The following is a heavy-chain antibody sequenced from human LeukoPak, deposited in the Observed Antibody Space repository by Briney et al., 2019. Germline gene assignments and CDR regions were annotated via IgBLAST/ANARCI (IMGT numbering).Heavy chain of an antibody. D-gene: IGHD6-13*01. V-gene: IGHV1-8*01. CDR3: ARVGKIAAAGTSPPGY. CDR1: GYTFTSYD. Sequence: GASVKVSCKASGYTFTSYDINWVRQATGQGLEWMGWMNPNSGNTGYAQKFQGRVTMTRNTSISTAYMELSSLRSEGTAVYYCARVGKIAAAGTSPPGYWGQGTLVTVSS. J-gene: IGHJ4*02. CDR2: MNPNSGNT.